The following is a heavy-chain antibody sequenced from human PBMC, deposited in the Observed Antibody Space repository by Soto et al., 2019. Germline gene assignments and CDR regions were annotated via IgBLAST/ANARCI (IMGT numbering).Heavy chain of an antibody. CDR3: VRRGAYGDYGGGSDY. CDR1: GFTFSSYA. V-gene: IGHV3-23*01. D-gene: IGHD4-17*01. J-gene: IGHJ4*02. Sequence: EVQLLESGGGLVQPGGSLRLSCAASGFTFSSYAMSWVRQAPGTRLEWVSAISGSGGSTYYADSVKGRFTISRDNSKNALNLQMNSLSAEETAVYYCVRRGAYGDYGGGSDYWGQGTLVTVSS. CDR2: ISGSGGST.